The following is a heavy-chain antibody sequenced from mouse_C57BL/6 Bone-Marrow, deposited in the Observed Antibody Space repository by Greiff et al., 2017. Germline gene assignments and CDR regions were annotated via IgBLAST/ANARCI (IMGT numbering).Heavy chain of an antibody. CDR1: GYSFTGYY. D-gene: IGHD1-1*01. Sequence: EVQLQQSGPELVKPGASVKISCKASGYSFTGYYMNWVKQSPEKSLEWIGEINPSTGGTTYNQKFKATATLTVDKSSNTAYMQLKSLTSEDSAVYYCARYRYYDSSLHFDYWGQGTTLTVSA. CDR3: ARYRYYDSSLHFDY. J-gene: IGHJ2*01. V-gene: IGHV1-42*01. CDR2: INPSTGGT.